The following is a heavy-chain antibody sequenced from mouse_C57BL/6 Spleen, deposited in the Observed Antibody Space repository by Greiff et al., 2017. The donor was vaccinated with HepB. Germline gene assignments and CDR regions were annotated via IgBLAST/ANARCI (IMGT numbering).Heavy chain of an antibody. J-gene: IGHJ4*01. D-gene: IGHD2-1*01. Sequence: VQLQQSGAELARPGASVKLSCKASGYTFTSYGISWVKQRTGQGLEWIGEIYPRSCNTYYNEKFKGKATLTADKYSSTAYMELRSLTSEDSAVYFCARSGNCYAMDYWGQGTSVTVSS. CDR1: GYTFTSYG. CDR2: IYPRSCNT. CDR3: ARSGNCYAMDY. V-gene: IGHV1-81*01.